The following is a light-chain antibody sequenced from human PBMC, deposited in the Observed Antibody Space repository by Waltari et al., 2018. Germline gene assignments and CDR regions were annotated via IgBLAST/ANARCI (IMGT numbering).Light chain of an antibody. CDR1: SSHIGKNY. CDR2: EDT. V-gene: IGLV1-51*02. J-gene: IGLJ7*01. CDR3: GTWDSSLSGAV. Sequence: QSVLTQPPSVSAAPGQRVTIPCSGGSSHIGKNYVSWYRQFPGSAPKLLIYEDTGRPAGVPGRFSGSKSGTSATLDITGLQPGDEAEYYCGTWDSSLSGAVFGGGTLLTVL.